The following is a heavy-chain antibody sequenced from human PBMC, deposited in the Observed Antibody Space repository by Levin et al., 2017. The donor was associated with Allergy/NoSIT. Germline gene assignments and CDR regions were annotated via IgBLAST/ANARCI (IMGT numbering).Heavy chain of an antibody. Sequence: GGSLRLSCAASGFTYSTYGMHWVRQAPGKGLEWVAVISYDGSNKYYADSVRGRLTISRDNSKNTLYLQMNSLRAEDTAVYYCAKDQQRRQQLSYYYGLDVWGRGTTVTVSS. CDR2: ISYDGSNK. CDR3: AKDQQRRQQLSYYYGLDV. V-gene: IGHV3-30*18. D-gene: IGHD6-13*01. CDR1: GFTYSTYG. J-gene: IGHJ6*02.